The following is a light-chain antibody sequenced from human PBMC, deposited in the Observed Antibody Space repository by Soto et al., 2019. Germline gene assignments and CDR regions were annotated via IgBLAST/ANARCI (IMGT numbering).Light chain of an antibody. CDR3: CSYASSSILYV. J-gene: IGLJ1*01. Sequence: QSALTQPASVSGSPGQSITISCTGTSSDVGSYKLVSWYQHHPGKAPKLMIYEGSKRPSGVSNRFSGSTSGNTASLTISGLQAEDEADYSCCSYASSSILYVSGAGTKVTVL. V-gene: IGLV2-23*01. CDR1: SSDVGSYKL. CDR2: EGS.